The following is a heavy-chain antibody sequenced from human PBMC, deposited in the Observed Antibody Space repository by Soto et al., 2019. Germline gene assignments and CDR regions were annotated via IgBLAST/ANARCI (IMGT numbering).Heavy chain of an antibody. V-gene: IGHV4-39*01. CDR1: GGSISSSSYY. CDR3: ARGGMTTAHYGMDV. CDR2: IYYSGST. Sequence: SETLSLTCTVSGGSISSSSYYWGWIRQPPGKGLEWIGSIYYSGSTYYNPSLKSRVTISVDTSKNHFSLKLSSVTAADTAVYYCARGGMTTAHYGMDVWGQGTTVTVSS. D-gene: IGHD4-4*01. J-gene: IGHJ6*02.